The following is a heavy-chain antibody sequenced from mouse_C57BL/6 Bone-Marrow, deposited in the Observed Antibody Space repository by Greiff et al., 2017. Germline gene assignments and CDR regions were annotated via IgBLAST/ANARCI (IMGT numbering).Heavy chain of an antibody. D-gene: IGHD1-1*01. Sequence: VQLQQSGAELVKPGASVKLSCKASGYTFTSYWMHWVKQRPGQGLEWIGMIHPNSGSTNYNEKFKSKATLTVDKSSRTASMQLSSLTSEDSAVYYCASEGTTVDYWGQGTTLTVSS. V-gene: IGHV1-64*01. CDR2: IHPNSGST. CDR1: GYTFTSYW. CDR3: ASEGTTVDY. J-gene: IGHJ2*01.